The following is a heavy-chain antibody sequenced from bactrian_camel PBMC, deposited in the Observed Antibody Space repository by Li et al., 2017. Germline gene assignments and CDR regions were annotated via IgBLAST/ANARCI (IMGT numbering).Heavy chain of an antibody. Sequence: VQLVESGGGLVQPGGSLRLSCAASGFTLRNYDMIWVRQAPGKGPEWVSRITSDGGGTHYASSVKGRFTISRDHANNTVYLQMNDLKPEATAMYFCAADRDFGVGRLYSGRPRRTDFGVWGQGTQVTVS. CDR3: AADRDFGVGRLYSGRPRRTDFGV. CDR2: ITSDGGGT. J-gene: IGHJ6*01. D-gene: IGHD2*01. V-gene: IGHV3S40*01. CDR1: GFTLRNYD.